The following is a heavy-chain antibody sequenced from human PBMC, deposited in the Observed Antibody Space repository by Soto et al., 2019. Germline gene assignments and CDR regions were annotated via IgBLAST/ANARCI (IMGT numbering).Heavy chain of an antibody. V-gene: IGHV3-33*01. Sequence: GGSRRLSWAAAGFTLSSYGMHGVRQAPGKGLGWVAVIWYDGSNKYYADAVKGRFTISRDNSKNTLYLQMNSLRAEDTAVYYCARDQHFGVVLGAFDIWGKGKMVTV. CDR1: GFTLSSYG. D-gene: IGHD3-3*01. J-gene: IGHJ3*02. CDR3: ARDQHFGVVLGAFDI. CDR2: IWYDGSNK.